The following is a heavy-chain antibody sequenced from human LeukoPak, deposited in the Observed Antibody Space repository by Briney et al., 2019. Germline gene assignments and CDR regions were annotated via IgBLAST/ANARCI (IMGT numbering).Heavy chain of an antibody. J-gene: IGHJ3*02. CDR1: GFTVSSNY. CDR2: IYSVGDT. CDR3: ARGGRYNILTGFRRDRHDAFDI. V-gene: IGHV3-53*01. Sequence: GGSLRLSCAASGFTVSSNYMSWVRQAPGKGLQWVSLIYSVGDTYYADSVQGRFTISRDNSKNTLYLQMNSLRVEDTAVYYCARGGRYNILTGFRRDRHDAFDIWGQGTLVTVSS. D-gene: IGHD3-9*01.